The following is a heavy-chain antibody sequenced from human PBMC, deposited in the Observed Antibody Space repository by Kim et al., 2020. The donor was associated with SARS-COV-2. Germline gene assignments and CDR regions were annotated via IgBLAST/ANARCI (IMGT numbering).Heavy chain of an antibody. D-gene: IGHD2-2*01. V-gene: IGHV3-23*01. CDR1: GFTFSSYA. CDR3: AKDPPRGIVVVPAKEKVDY. J-gene: IGHJ4*02. Sequence: GGSLRLSCAASGFTFSSYAMSWVRQAPGKGLEWVSAISGSGGSTYYADSVKGRFTISRDNSKNTLYLQMNSLRAEDTAVYYCAKDPPRGIVVVPAKEKVDYWGQGTLVTVSS. CDR2: ISGSGGST.